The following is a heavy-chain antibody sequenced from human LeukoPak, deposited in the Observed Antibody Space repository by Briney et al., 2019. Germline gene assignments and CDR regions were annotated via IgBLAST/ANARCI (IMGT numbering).Heavy chain of an antibody. CDR1: GFTFSTYA. V-gene: IGHV3-48*03. J-gene: IGHJ4*02. CDR2: ISSSGSTI. D-gene: IGHD2-2*02. Sequence: GGSLRLSCAASGFTFSTYAMTWVRQAPAKGLEWVSYISSSGSTIYYADSVKGRFTISRDNAKNSLSLQMNSLRAEDTAFYYCASGAAAIRGGGFDFWGQGTLVTVSS. CDR3: ASGAAAIRGGGFDF.